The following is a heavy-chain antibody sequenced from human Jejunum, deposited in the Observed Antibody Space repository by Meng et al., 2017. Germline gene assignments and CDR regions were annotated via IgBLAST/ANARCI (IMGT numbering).Heavy chain of an antibody. Sequence: GEALKTSCATSGFTFSTYWMHWVRHAPGKGLVWVSRIKGDGSESAYADSVKGRFTISRDNAKNTLYLQMNSLRPDDTAMYFCISNVDRGLNWGQGTLVTVSS. D-gene: IGHD1-26*01. CDR3: ISNVDRGLN. CDR2: IKGDGSES. CDR1: GFTFSTYW. V-gene: IGHV3-74*01. J-gene: IGHJ4*02.